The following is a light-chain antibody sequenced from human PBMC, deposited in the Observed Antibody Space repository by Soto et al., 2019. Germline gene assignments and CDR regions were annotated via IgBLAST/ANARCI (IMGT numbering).Light chain of an antibody. CDR2: EVA. V-gene: IGLV2-14*01. CDR1: SSDVGGYNH. J-gene: IGLJ1*01. Sequence: QSALTQPASVSGSPGQSISISCTGSSSDVGGYNHVSWYQQHPGKAPKLIIYEVAKRPSGVSSRFSGSKSGNTASLTISGLQAEDEADYHCSSYTNTGTLYVFGTGTKLTVL. CDR3: SSYTNTGTLYV.